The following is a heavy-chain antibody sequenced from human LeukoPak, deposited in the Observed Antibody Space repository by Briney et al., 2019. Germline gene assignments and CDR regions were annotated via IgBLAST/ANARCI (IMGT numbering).Heavy chain of an antibody. J-gene: IGHJ6*02. CDR1: GFTFDDYA. V-gene: IGHV3-9*01. D-gene: IGHD1-14*01. CDR2: ISWNSGSI. Sequence: SGGSLRLSCAASGFTFDDYAMHWVRQAPGKGLEWVSGISWNSGSIGHADSVKGRFTISRDNAKNSLYLQMNSLRAEDTALYYCAKDRSTTGYYYYGMDVWGQGTTVTVSS. CDR3: AKDRSTTGYYYYGMDV.